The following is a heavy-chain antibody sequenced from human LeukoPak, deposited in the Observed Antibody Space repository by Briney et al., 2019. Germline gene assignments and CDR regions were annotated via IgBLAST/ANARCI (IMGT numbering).Heavy chain of an antibody. CDR1: GFPFNNYW. CDR2: INTDGRTT. D-gene: IGHD6-19*01. J-gene: IGHJ5*02. V-gene: IGHV3-74*01. CDR3: ARAGASGWYAAGWFDP. Sequence: PGGSLKLSCAASGFPFNNYWMLWVRQAPGKGLVGFTSINTDGRTTRYAASVQGRFTISRDNAKSTLYLQMNSRRDDDTAVYYCARAGASGWYAAGWFDPWGQGTLVTVSS.